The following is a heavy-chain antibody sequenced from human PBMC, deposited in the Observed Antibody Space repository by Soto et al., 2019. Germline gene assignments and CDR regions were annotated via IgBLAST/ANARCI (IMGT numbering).Heavy chain of an antibody. CDR2: IYHSGST. Sequence: SESLSLTCAVSGGSISSGGYSWRLIRQPPGKGMEWIGYIYHSGSTYYNPSLKSRVTISVDRSKNQFSLKLSSVTAADTAVYYCARVPDRWGQGTLVTVSS. J-gene: IGHJ5*02. CDR3: ARVPDR. V-gene: IGHV4-30-2*01. CDR1: GGSISSGGYS. D-gene: IGHD2-2*01.